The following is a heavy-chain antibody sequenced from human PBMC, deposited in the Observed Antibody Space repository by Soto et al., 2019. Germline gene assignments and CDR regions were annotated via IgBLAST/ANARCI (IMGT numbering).Heavy chain of an antibody. CDR2: FDPEDGET. D-gene: IGHD3-10*01. V-gene: IGHV1-24*01. Sequence: ASVTVSWKVSGYTLTDLSMHWVRQAPGKGLEWMGGFDPEDGETIYAQKFQGRVTMTEDTSTDTAYMELSSLRSEDTAVYYCATLGSVSFDYWGQGTLVTVSS. CDR1: GYTLTDLS. J-gene: IGHJ4*02. CDR3: ATLGSVSFDY.